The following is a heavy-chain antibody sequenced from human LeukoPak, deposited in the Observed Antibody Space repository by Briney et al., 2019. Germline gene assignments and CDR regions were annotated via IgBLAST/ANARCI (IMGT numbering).Heavy chain of an antibody. V-gene: IGHV3-23*01. Sequence: GGSLRLSCAASGFTLSSYAVGWVRQAPGKGLEWVSVISDSGDNTYYADSVKGRFTISRENSKNTLYLQMNSLRAEDTALYYCAKSRRCGGSCYDLFDYWGQGTLVTVSS. D-gene: IGHD2-15*01. CDR1: GFTLSSYA. CDR2: ISDSGDNT. CDR3: AKSRRCGGSCYDLFDY. J-gene: IGHJ4*02.